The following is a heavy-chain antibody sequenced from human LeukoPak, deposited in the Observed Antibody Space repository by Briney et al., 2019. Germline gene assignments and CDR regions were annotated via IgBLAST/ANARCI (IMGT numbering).Heavy chain of an antibody. V-gene: IGHV1-18*04. CDR3: ARTVSNYWWFDP. Sequence: ASVKVSCMASGYTFTSYGISRVRQAPGQGLEWMGWISAYNGNTNYAQKLQGRVTMTTDTSTSTAYMELRSLRSDDTAVYYCARTVSNYWWFDPWGQGTLVTVSS. D-gene: IGHD4-11*01. CDR1: GYTFTSYG. CDR2: ISAYNGNT. J-gene: IGHJ5*02.